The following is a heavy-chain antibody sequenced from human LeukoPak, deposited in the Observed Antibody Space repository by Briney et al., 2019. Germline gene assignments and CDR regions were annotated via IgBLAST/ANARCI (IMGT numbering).Heavy chain of an antibody. CDR1: GYTFTSYG. D-gene: IGHD1-26*01. J-gene: IGHJ3*02. CDR2: ISAYNGNT. V-gene: IGHV1-18*01. CDR3: ASSVGATWAGAFDI. Sequence: ASVKVSCKASGYTFTSYGISWVRQASGQGLEWMGWISAYNGNTNYAQKLQGRVTMTTDTSTSTAYMELRSLRSDDTAVYYCASSVGATWAGAFDIWGQGTMVTVSS.